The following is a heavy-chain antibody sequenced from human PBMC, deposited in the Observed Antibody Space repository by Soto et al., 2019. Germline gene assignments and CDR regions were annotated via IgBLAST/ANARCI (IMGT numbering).Heavy chain of an antibody. D-gene: IGHD3-22*01. J-gene: IGHJ3*02. CDR3: ASKGDYYDSSGYPTGDAFDI. CDR1: GYSFTIYW. CDR2: IYPGDSDT. Sequence: GESLKISCNGSGYSFTIYWIGWVRQMPGKGLEWMGIIYPGDSDTRYSPSFQGQVTISADKSISTAYLQWSSLKASDTAMYYCASKGDYYDSSGYPTGDAFDIWGQGTMVTVSS. V-gene: IGHV5-51*01.